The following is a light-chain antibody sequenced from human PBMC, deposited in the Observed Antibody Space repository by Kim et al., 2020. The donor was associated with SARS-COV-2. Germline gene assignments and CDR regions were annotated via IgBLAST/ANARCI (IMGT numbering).Light chain of an antibody. V-gene: IGKV3-20*01. CDR1: QSVSSTY. J-gene: IGKJ2*01. CDR3: QQYDSSPYT. Sequence: LSPGERATLSCRASQSVSSTYLAWYQQKLGQAPRLLIYGASSRATGIPDRFSGSGSGTDFTLTISRLEPEDFAVYYCQQYDSSPYTFGQGTKLEI. CDR2: GAS.